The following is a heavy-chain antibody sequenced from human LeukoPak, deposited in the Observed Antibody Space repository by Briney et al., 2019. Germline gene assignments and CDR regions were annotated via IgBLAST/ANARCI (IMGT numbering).Heavy chain of an antibody. Sequence: GGSLRLSCAASGFTFDDYAVHWVRQAPGKGLEWVSLISGDGSSTYYAGSVKGRFTISRDNSKNSLYLQMNSLRTEDTALYYCAKDVSISAAGTGDLDYWGQGTLVTVCS. V-gene: IGHV3-43*02. CDR3: AKDVSISAAGTGDLDY. CDR1: GFTFDDYA. J-gene: IGHJ4*02. CDR2: ISGDGSST. D-gene: IGHD6-13*01.